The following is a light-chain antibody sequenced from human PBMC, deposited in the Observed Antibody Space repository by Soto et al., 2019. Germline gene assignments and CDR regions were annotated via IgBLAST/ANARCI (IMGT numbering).Light chain of an antibody. J-gene: IGKJ5*01. CDR1: QSFSTN. V-gene: IGKV3-15*01. CDR2: GAS. CDR3: QQYNNWPPPIP. Sequence: EIVLTQSPATLSVSPGERVTLSCRASQSFSTNLAWYQQKPGQAPRLLIYGASTRATGVPARFSGSGSGTEFTLTISSLQSEDFAVYYCQQYNNWPPPIPFGQGTRLEIK.